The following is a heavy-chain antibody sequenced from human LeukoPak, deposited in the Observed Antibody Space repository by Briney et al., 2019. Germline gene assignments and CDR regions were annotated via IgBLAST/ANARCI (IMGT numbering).Heavy chain of an antibody. D-gene: IGHD1-14*01. CDR1: GGSISSYY. CDR3: ARRGPGFDP. Sequence: SETLSLTCTVSGGSISSYYWSWIRQPPGKGLEWIGYIYYSGSTNYSPSLKSRVTISVDTSKNQFSLKLSSVTAADTAVYYCARRGPGFDPWGQGTLVTVSS. CDR2: IYYSGST. J-gene: IGHJ5*02. V-gene: IGHV4-59*08.